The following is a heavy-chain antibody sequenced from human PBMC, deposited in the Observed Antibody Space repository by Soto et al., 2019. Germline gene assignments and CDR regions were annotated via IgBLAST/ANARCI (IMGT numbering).Heavy chain of an antibody. J-gene: IGHJ6*02. CDR3: ARDPGGSGWYYGMDV. CDR2: IIPILGIA. CDR1: GGTFSSYA. V-gene: IGHV1-69*04. Sequence: ASVKVSCKASGGTFSSYAISWVRQAPGQGLEWMGRIIPILGIANYAQKFQGRVTITADKSTSTAYMELSSLRSEDTAVYYCARDPGGSGWYYGMDVWGQGTTVTVSS. D-gene: IGHD6-19*01.